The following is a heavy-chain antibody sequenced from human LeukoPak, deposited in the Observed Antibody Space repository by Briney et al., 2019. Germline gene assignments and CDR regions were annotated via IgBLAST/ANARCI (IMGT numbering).Heavy chain of an antibody. Sequence: PGGSLRLSCAASGFTFSDHYMDWVRQAPGKGLEWVGRTRNKANSYTTEYAASVKGRFTISRDDSKNSLYLQMNSLKTEDTAVYYCARGLIRSLYYYFGMDVWGQGTTVTVSS. CDR1: GFTFSDHY. CDR3: ARGLIRSLYYYFGMDV. CDR2: TRNKANSYTT. D-gene: IGHD3-22*01. V-gene: IGHV3-72*01. J-gene: IGHJ6*02.